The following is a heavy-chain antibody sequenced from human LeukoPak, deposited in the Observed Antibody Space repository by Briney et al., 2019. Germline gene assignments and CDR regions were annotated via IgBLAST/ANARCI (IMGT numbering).Heavy chain of an antibody. D-gene: IGHD2-2*01. V-gene: IGHV3-9*01. J-gene: IGHJ3*02. CDR3: ARDIKGQYQDAFDI. CDR2: ISWNSGSI. Sequence: GGSLRLSCAASGFTFDDYAMHWVRLAPGKGLEWVSGISWNSGSIDYSDSVKGRFTISRGNAKNSVYLQMNSLRAEDTAVYYCARDIKGQYQDAFDIWGQGTMVTVSS. CDR1: GFTFDDYA.